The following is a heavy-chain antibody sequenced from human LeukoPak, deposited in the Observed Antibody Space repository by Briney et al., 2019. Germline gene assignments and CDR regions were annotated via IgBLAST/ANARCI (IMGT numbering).Heavy chain of an antibody. CDR1: GYTFTSYG. CDR3: ARDLNLYYYDSSGSALDY. J-gene: IGHJ4*02. CDR2: IRVYNGNT. D-gene: IGHD3-22*01. V-gene: IGHV1-18*01. Sequence: AALVKVSCTASGYTFTSYGIICVRQAPGQGLEWMGWIRVYNGNTNYAQKLQGRVTMTTDTSTSTAYMELRSLRSDDTAVYYCARDLNLYYYDSSGSALDYWGQGTLVTVSS.